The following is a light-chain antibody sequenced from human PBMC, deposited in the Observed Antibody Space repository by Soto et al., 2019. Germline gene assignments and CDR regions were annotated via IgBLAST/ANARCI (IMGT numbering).Light chain of an antibody. Sequence: EVVLTQSPGTLSLSPGERATLSCRASQNIRGNELACYQQKPGQAPRLLIYRGSSRATGIPDRFSGRGSGTDFTLTISRLEPEDFAVYYCQDYGTSAPWTFGQGTKVEIK. CDR1: QNIRGNE. J-gene: IGKJ1*01. CDR2: RGS. CDR3: QDYGTSAPWT. V-gene: IGKV3-20*01.